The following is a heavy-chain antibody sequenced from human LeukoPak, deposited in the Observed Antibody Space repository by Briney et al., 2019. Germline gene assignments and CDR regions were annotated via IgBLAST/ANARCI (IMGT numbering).Heavy chain of an antibody. D-gene: IGHD3-3*01. CDR1: GFTFSSYA. V-gene: IGHV3-30-3*01. Sequence: GRSLRLSCAASGFTFSSYAMHWVRQVPGKGLEWVAVISYDGSNKYYADSVKGRFTISRDNSKNTLYLQMNSLRAEDTAVYYCARETIFGAGSDYWGQGTLVTVSS. CDR3: ARETIFGAGSDY. J-gene: IGHJ4*02. CDR2: ISYDGSNK.